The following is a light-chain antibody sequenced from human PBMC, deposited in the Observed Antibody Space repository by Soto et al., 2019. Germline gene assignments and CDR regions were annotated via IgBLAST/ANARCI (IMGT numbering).Light chain of an antibody. CDR1: QSISAS. V-gene: IGKV1-5*01. CDR2: DAS. J-gene: IGKJ1*01. Sequence: DIQMTQSPSTLSASVGDRVTITCRATQSISASSAWYQQKPGEAPTLLIYDASSLESGVPSRFSGGGSETEFTLTISSLQPDDVATYYCQHYDEYPWTFGQGTKVDIK. CDR3: QHYDEYPWT.